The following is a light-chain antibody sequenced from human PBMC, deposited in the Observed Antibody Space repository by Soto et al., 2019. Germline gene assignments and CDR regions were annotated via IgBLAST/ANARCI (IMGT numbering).Light chain of an antibody. CDR3: CSDAGNNNYV. J-gene: IGLJ1*01. Sequence: QSALTQPPSASGSPGQSVAISCTGTSRDVGGQNYVSWYQQHPGKAPKLIIYAVSNRPSGVPYRFSGSKSGNTASLTISGLRAEDEADYYCCSDAGNNNYVFGTGTKVTVL. CDR1: SRDVGGQNY. CDR2: AVS. V-gene: IGLV2-8*01.